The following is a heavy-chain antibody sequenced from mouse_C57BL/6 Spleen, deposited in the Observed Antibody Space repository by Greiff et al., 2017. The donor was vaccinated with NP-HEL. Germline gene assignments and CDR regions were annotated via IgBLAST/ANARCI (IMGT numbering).Heavy chain of an antibody. CDR1: GYTFTSYW. J-gene: IGHJ2*01. CDR3: ARGNYSNYHFGD. Sequence: VQLQQPGAELVRPGSSVKLSCKASGYTFTSYWMHWVKQRPIQGLEWIGKIDHSDSYTHYNPKFKDKATLTVDKSSSTAYMQLCSLTSEDSAVYYCARGNYSNYHFGDWGQGTTVTVSS. V-gene: IGHV1-52*01. CDR2: IDHSDSYT. D-gene: IGHD2-5*01.